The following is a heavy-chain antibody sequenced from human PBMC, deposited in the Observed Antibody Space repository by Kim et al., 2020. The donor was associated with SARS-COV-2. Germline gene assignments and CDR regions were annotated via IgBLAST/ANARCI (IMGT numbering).Heavy chain of an antibody. V-gene: IGHV4-34*01. J-gene: IGHJ4*02. CDR2: INHSGST. Sequence: SETLSLTCAVYGGSFSGYYWSLIRQPPGKGLEWIGEINHSGSTNYNPSLKSRVTISVDTSKNQFSLKLSSVTAADTAVYYCARIKVTFGGVIVEGTDYWGQGTLVTVSS. CDR1: GGSFSGYY. D-gene: IGHD3-16*02. CDR3: ARIKVTFGGVIVEGTDY.